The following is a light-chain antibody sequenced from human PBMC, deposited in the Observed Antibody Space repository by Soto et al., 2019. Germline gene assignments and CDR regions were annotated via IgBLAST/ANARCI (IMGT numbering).Light chain of an antibody. CDR3: CSHARTYLYD. CDR2: DVS. J-gene: IGLJ1*01. V-gene: IGLV2-11*01. Sequence: QSALTQPRSVSGSPGQSVTISCTGTSSDVGGYNFVSWYQQHPGKAPKLMIYDVSKRPSGVPDRFSGFKSGNTASLTISGLQAEDEADYSCCSHARTYLYDFVTGTKVTVL. CDR1: SSDVGGYNF.